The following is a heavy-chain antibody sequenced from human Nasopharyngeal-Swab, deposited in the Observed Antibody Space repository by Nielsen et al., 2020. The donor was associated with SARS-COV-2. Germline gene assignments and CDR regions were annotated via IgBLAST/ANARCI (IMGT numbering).Heavy chain of an antibody. J-gene: IGHJ4*02. D-gene: IGHD2-2*01. Sequence: WIRQPPGKGLEWIGEINHSGSTKYDPALKRRVTISVDTSKNKFYLKLRSVTAADTAVYYCARADYQLDYWGQGTLVTVSS. V-gene: IGHV4-34*01. CDR2: INHSGST. CDR3: ARADYQLDY.